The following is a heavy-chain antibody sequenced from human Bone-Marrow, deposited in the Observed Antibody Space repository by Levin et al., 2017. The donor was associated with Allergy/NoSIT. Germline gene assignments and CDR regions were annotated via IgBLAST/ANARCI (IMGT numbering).Heavy chain of an antibody. CDR1: GFTFDDYV. CDR3: NGSDCGELSFTNCN. V-gene: IGHV3-49*03. CDR2: IKSAAYGAAI. Sequence: GGSLRLSCLGSGFTFDDYVLGWFRQAPGMGLEWVGFIKSAAYGAAIEYAASVPGRISISSDDSNRFAYLHMNGLTIDDTAVYYCNGSDCGELSFTNCNWGQGTQVTVSS. J-gene: IGHJ1*01. D-gene: IGHD3-16*02.